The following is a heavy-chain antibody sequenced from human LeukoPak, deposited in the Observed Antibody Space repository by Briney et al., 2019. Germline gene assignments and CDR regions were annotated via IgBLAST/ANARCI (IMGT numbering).Heavy chain of an antibody. CDR1: GFTFSDHY. Sequence: GGSLRLSCAASGFTFSDHYMDWVRQAPGKGLEWVGRTRNKADSYTTDYAASVKGRFSISRDDSQNSLFLQMNSLKTEDTAVYYCARYTRDGIDYWGQGTLVTVSS. V-gene: IGHV3-72*01. CDR3: ARYTRDGIDY. J-gene: IGHJ4*02. D-gene: IGHD5-24*01. CDR2: TRNKADSYTT.